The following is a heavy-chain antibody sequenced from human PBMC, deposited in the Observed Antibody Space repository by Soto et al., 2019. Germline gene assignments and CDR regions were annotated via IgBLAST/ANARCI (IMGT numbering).Heavy chain of an antibody. Sequence: GESLKISCKGSGYSFTSYWIGWVRQMPGKGLEWMGIIYPGDSDTRYSPTFQGQVTIPADKSISTAYLQWSSLKASDTAMYYCARVAPNTRGYSGYDFNAFDIWGQGTMVTVSS. CDR2: IYPGDSDT. CDR1: GYSFTSYW. J-gene: IGHJ3*02. V-gene: IGHV5-51*01. CDR3: ARVAPNTRGYSGYDFNAFDI. D-gene: IGHD5-12*01.